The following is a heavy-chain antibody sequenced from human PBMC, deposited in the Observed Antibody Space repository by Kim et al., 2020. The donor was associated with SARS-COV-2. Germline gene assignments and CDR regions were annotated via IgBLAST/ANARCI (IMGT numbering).Heavy chain of an antibody. Sequence: SETLSLTCAVYGGSFSGYYWSWIRQPPGKGLEWIGEINHSGSTNYNPSLKSRVTISVDTSKNQFSLKLSSVTAADTAVYYCARGPYSSSWQQKKPGPKYFQHWGQGTLVTVSS. CDR3: ARGPYSSSWQQKKPGPKYFQH. CDR1: GGSFSGYY. V-gene: IGHV4-34*01. CDR2: INHSGST. D-gene: IGHD6-13*01. J-gene: IGHJ1*01.